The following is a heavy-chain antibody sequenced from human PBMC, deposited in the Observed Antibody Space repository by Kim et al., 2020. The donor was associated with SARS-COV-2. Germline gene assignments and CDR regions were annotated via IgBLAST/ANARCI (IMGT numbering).Heavy chain of an antibody. CDR3: ARRYPYSSSSGGYYYYYYMDV. J-gene: IGHJ6*03. V-gene: IGHV4-59*08. CDR2: IYYSGST. D-gene: IGHD6-6*01. Sequence: SETLSLTCTVSGGSISSYYWSWIRQPPGKGLEWIGYIYYSGSTNYNPSLKSRVTISVDTSKNQFSLKLSSVTAADTAVYYCARRYPYSSSSGGYYYYYYMDVWGKGTTVTVSS. CDR1: GGSISSYY.